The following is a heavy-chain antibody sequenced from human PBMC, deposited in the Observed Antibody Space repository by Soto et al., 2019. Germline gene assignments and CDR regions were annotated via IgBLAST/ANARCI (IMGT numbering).Heavy chain of an antibody. V-gene: IGHV1-18*01. J-gene: IGHJ4*02. Sequence: QVQLVQSGAEVKKPGASVKVSCKASGYTFTSYGISWVRQATGQGLEWMGWISAYNGNTNYAQRLQGRVTMTADTSTSTAYMELMSLRSDDTAVYYCARDLRITIFGAGNYWGQGTLVTVSS. CDR2: ISAYNGNT. CDR3: ARDLRITIFGAGNY. D-gene: IGHD3-3*01. CDR1: GYTFTSYG.